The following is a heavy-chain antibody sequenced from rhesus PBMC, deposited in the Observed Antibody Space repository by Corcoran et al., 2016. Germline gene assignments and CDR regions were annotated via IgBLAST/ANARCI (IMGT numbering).Heavy chain of an antibody. CDR1: GGSISSNY. V-gene: IGHV4-160*01. CDR3: ARESTGPYGLDS. J-gene: IGHJ6*01. CDR2: IYGSGGGT. Sequence: QVQLQESGPGLVKPSETLSLTCAVSGGSISSNYWSWIRQAPGKGLEWIGRIYGSGGGTDYNPSLENPVTSATDTSKNQFSLKLSSVTSADTAVYYWARESTGPYGLDSWGQGVVVTVSS. D-gene: IGHD1-1*01.